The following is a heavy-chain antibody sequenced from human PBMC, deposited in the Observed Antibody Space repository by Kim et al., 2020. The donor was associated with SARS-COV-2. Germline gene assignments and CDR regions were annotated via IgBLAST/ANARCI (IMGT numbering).Heavy chain of an antibody. CDR3: TTDPQPRYCSSTSCYLFDY. V-gene: IGHV3-15*01. D-gene: IGHD2-2*01. Sequence: GGSLRLSCAASGFTFSNAWMSWVRQAPGKGLEWVGRIKSKTDGGTTDYAAPVKGRFTISRDDSKNTLYLQMNSLKTEDTAVYYCTTDPQPRYCSSTSCYLFDYWGQGTLVTVSS. J-gene: IGHJ4*02. CDR1: GFTFSNAW. CDR2: IKSKTDGGTT.